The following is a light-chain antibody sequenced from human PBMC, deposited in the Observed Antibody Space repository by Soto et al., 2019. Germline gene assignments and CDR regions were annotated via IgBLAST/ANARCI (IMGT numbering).Light chain of an antibody. CDR3: QQYGTSGT. J-gene: IGKJ4*01. CDR2: GAS. Sequence: EIVLTQSPGTLSLSPGERATLSCRASQSISSSYLAWYQRKPGQTPRLLIYGASSSATGIPDRFSGSGSGTDFTLTISRLEPEDVAGYFCQQYGTSGTFGEGTKVEIK. V-gene: IGKV3-20*01. CDR1: QSISSSY.